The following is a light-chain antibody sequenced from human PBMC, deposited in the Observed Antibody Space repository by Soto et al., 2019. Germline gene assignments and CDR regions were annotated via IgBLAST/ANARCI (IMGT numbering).Light chain of an antibody. J-gene: IGKJ1*01. Sequence: DIQMTQSPSTLSASVGDRVTITCRASQSISSWLAWYQQKPGKAPKLLIYKASSLESGVPSKFSGSGSGTEFTLTISSLQPDDFATYYYQQYNSLCTFGQGTKVEIK. V-gene: IGKV1-5*03. CDR2: KAS. CDR3: QQYNSLCT. CDR1: QSISSW.